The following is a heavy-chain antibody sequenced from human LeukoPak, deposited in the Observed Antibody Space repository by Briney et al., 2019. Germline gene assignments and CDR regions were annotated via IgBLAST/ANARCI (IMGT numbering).Heavy chain of an antibody. CDR1: GFTFSNYN. CDR2: ISSSSNTV. Sequence: GGSLRLSCAASGFTFSNYNMNWVRQAPGKGLEWVSYISSSSNTVYYADSVKGRFTISRDNAKNSLYLQMNSLRAEDTAVYYCARSYYDFWSGYLVWGKGTTVTVSS. D-gene: IGHD3-3*01. J-gene: IGHJ6*04. V-gene: IGHV3-48*01. CDR3: ARSYYDFWSGYLV.